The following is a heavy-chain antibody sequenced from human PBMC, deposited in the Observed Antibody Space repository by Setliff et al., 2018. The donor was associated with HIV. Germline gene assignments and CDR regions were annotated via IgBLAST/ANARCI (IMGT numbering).Heavy chain of an antibody. CDR2: IFNDGRT. J-gene: IGHJ4*02. D-gene: IGHD3-10*01. CDR3: ARHFPSISLFFGDPGPFDR. V-gene: IGHV4-39*01. Sequence: PSGTLSLTCTVSGGSISSSSYYWGWIRQPPGKGLEWIGSIFNDGRTYYNPSLKSRVTIPMDTSTNQFSLKLTSVTAADTAVYFCARHFPSISLFFGDPGPFDRWGQGALVTVS. CDR1: GGSISSSSYY.